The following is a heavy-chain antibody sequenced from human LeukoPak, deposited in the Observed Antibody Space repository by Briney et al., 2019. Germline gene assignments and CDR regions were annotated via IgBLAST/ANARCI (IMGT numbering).Heavy chain of an antibody. Sequence: GASVKVSCKASGYTFTSYGISWVRQAPGQGLEWMGWISAYNGNTNYAQKFQGRVTMTEDTSTDTAYMELSSLRSEDTAVYYCATVPHVAWGGFDPWGQGTLVTVSS. D-gene: IGHD3-16*01. V-gene: IGHV1-18*01. CDR1: GYTFTSYG. J-gene: IGHJ5*02. CDR2: ISAYNGNT. CDR3: ATVPHVAWGGFDP.